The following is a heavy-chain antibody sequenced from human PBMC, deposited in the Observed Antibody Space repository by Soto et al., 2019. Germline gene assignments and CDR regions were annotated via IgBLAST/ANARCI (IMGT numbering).Heavy chain of an antibody. Sequence: EVQLVESGGGLVQPGGSLKLSCAASGFTFSGSAMHWVRQASGKGLEWVGRIRSKANSYATAYAASVKGRFTISRDDSQNTAYLQMNSLKTEDTAVYYCTRHALQYCGGDCYLLPYFDLWGRGTLVTVSS. V-gene: IGHV3-73*02. CDR3: TRHALQYCGGDCYLLPYFDL. J-gene: IGHJ2*01. D-gene: IGHD2-21*02. CDR1: GFTFSGSA. CDR2: IRSKANSYAT.